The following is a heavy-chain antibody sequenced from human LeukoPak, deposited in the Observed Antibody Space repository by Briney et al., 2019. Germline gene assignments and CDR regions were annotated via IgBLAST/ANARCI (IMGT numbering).Heavy chain of an antibody. CDR3: TRDRGAYNLYDY. CDR1: GFTFGDYA. CDR2: IRSKAYGETA. J-gene: IGHJ4*02. V-gene: IGHV3-49*03. Sequence: GGSLRLSCTASGFTFGDYAMSWIRQAPGKGLEWVGFIRSKAYGETADYAASVKGRLTISRDDSKAIAYLQMNSLKTEDTAVYHCTRDRGAYNLYDYWGQGTLVTVSS. D-gene: IGHD1-1*01.